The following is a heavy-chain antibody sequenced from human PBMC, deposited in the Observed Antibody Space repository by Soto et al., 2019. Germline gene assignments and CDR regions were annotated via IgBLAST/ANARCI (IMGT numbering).Heavy chain of an antibody. D-gene: IGHD6-13*01. CDR1: GGSISSYF. CDR2: VYYTGTT. Sequence: QVQLQESGPGLLKPSETLSLTCTVSGGSISSYFYIWVRQPHGKGLEWIGSVYYTGTTDYNPSLKSRVTISVDTSKTQVSLNLRSVTAADTAVYYCAIDLAAVPRAFDYWGRGALVTVSS. J-gene: IGHJ4*02. CDR3: AIDLAAVPRAFDY. V-gene: IGHV4-59*01.